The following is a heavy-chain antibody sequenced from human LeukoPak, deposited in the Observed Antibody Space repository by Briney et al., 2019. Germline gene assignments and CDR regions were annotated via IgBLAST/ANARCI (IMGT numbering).Heavy chain of an antibody. V-gene: IGHV4-39*07. Sequence: SETLSLTCTVSGGSISSSSYYWGWIRQPPGKGLEWIGSIYYSGSTYYNPSLKSRVTISVDTSKNQFSLKLSSVTAADTAVYYCAREEVRGVIISLSRSYGMDVWGQGTTVTVS. J-gene: IGHJ6*02. D-gene: IGHD3-10*01. CDR3: AREEVRGVIISLSRSYGMDV. CDR2: IYYSGST. CDR1: GGSISSSSYY.